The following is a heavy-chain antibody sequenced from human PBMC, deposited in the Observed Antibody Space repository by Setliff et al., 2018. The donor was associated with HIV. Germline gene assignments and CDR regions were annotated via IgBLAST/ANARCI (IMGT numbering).Heavy chain of an antibody. Sequence: ASVKVSCKASGYTFTDYGINWVRQAPGQGLEWMGWINTNNGNPTYAQGFTGRFVFPSDTSVRTAYLQIVGLKAEDTAVYFCARDDYANTDLDFWGPGTPVTVSS. CDR3: ARDDYANTDLDF. D-gene: IGHD4-17*01. V-gene: IGHV7-4-1*01. CDR2: INTNNGNP. CDR1: GYTFTDYG. J-gene: IGHJ4*02.